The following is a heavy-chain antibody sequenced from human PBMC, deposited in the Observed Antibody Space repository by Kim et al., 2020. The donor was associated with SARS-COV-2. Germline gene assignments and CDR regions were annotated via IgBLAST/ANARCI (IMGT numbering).Heavy chain of an antibody. D-gene: IGHD6-13*01. CDR3: AKAAYSRSWYWVLDY. CDR2: ISGSDDYI. J-gene: IGHJ4*02. CDR1: GFSFSTYA. V-gene: IGHV3-23*01. Sequence: GGSLRLSCAASGFSFSTYAMNWVRQAPGKGLEWVSGISGSDDYIYYADSVKGRFTISRDNSKNTVYLQMNSLQDEDTALYYCAKAAYSRSWYWVLDYWGQGTLVTVSS.